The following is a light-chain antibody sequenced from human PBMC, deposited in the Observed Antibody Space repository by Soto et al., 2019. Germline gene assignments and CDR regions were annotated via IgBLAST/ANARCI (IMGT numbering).Light chain of an antibody. V-gene: IGKV1-5*03. Sequence: SVGDRVTITCRASQTISSWLAWYQQKPGKAPKLLIYKASTLKSGVPSRFSGSGSGTEFTLTISSLQPDDSATYYCQQYNSYRAFGQGTKVDIK. CDR1: QTISSW. CDR2: KAS. CDR3: QQYNSYRA. J-gene: IGKJ1*01.